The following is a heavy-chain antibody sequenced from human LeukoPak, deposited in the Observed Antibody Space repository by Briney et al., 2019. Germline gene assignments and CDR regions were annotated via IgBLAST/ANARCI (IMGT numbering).Heavy chain of an antibody. CDR3: LTFPSIAARPISYY. CDR1: GYTFTSYG. CDR2: ISAYNGNT. V-gene: IGHV1-18*01. D-gene: IGHD6-6*01. Sequence: GASVKVSCKASGYTFTSYGISWVRQAPGQGLEWMGWISAYNGNTNYAQKLQGRVTMTTDTSTSTAYMELRSLRSDDTAVYYCLTFPSIAARPISYYWGQGTLVTVSS. J-gene: IGHJ4*02.